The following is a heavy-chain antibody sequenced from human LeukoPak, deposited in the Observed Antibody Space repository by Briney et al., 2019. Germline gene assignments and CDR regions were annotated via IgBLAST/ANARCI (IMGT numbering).Heavy chain of an antibody. V-gene: IGHV3-74*01. J-gene: IGHJ4*02. CDR2: INSDGSST. CDR3: TRDHVLSELELRPQDY. CDR1: GFTFSSYW. Sequence: GGSLRLPCAASGFTFSSYWMHWVRQAPGKGLVWVSRINSDGSSTSYADSVKGRFTISRDNAKNTLYLQMNSLRAEDTAVYYCTRDHVLSELELRPQDYWGQGTLVTVSS. D-gene: IGHD1-7*01.